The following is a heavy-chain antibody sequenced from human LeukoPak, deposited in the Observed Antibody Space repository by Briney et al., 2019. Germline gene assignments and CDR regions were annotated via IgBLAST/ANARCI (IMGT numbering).Heavy chain of an antibody. V-gene: IGHV4-4*02. J-gene: IGHJ6*03. CDR3: WKGGLRTSPLYYMDV. Sequence: SSGTLSLTCAVSGGSISSSNWWSWVRQPPGKGLEWIGEIYHSGSTNYNPSLKSRVTISVDKSKNQFSLNLSSVTAADTAVYYLWKGGLRTSPLYYMDVWGKGTTVTVSS. CDR1: GGSISSSNW. CDR2: IYHSGST. D-gene: IGHD3-16*01.